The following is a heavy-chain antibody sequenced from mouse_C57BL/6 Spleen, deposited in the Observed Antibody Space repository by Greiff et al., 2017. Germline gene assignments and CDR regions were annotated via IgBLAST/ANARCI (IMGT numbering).Heavy chain of an antibody. CDR1: GYTFTSYW. Sequence: QVQLKQPGAELVRPGSSVKLSCKASGYTFTSYWMDWVKQRPGQGLEWIGNIYPSDSETHYNQKFKDKATLTVDKSSSTAYMQLSSLTSEDSAVYYCARDGNSYYFDYWGQGTTLTVSS. CDR2: IYPSDSET. V-gene: IGHV1-61*01. CDR3: ARDGNSYYFDY. J-gene: IGHJ2*01. D-gene: IGHD2-1*01.